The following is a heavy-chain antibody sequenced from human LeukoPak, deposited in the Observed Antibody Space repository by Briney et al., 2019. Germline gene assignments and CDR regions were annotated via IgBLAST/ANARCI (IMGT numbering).Heavy chain of an antibody. V-gene: IGHV3-23*01. Sequence: PGGSLRLSCAASGFIFSSYAMNWVRQAPGKGLEWVSGISGSGSSTYYADPVKGRFTVFRDNSENTLYLEMNSLRAEDTAVYYCAKDKSYSSGWVGAFDIWGQGTMVTVSS. J-gene: IGHJ3*02. D-gene: IGHD6-19*01. CDR1: GFIFSSYA. CDR3: AKDKSYSSGWVGAFDI. CDR2: ISGSGSST.